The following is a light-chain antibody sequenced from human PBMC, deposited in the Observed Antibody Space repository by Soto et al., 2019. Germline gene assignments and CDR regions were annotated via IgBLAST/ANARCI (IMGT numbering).Light chain of an antibody. Sequence: DIQMTHSPSTLSASVGDRVTITCRASQSISSWLAWYQQKPGKAPKPLIYKASSLESGVPSRFSGSGSGTEFTLTISSLQPDDFATYYCQQYNSYPWTFGQGTKVDIK. J-gene: IGKJ1*01. CDR2: KAS. CDR1: QSISSW. V-gene: IGKV1-5*03. CDR3: QQYNSYPWT.